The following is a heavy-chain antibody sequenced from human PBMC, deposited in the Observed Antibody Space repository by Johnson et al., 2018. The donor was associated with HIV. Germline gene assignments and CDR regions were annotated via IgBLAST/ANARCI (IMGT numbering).Heavy chain of an antibody. J-gene: IGHJ3*02. Sequence: QEQLVESGGGVVQPGRSLRLSCAASGFTFKRYGMHWVRQAPGKGLEWVAVIWYDGSNKYYADSVKGRFTISRDNSKNTLYLQMNSLRAEDTAVYYCARIPGSGWEHDAFDIWGQGTMVTVSS. CDR3: ARIPGSGWEHDAFDI. V-gene: IGHV3-33*08. CDR1: GFTFKRYG. CDR2: IWYDGSNK. D-gene: IGHD6-19*01.